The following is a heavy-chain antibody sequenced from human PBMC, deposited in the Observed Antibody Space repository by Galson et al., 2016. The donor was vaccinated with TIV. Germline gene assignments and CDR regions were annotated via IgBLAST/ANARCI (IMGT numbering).Heavy chain of an antibody. J-gene: IGHJ6*02. V-gene: IGHV3-23*01. Sequence: SLRLSCAAAGFRFFDFEMSWVRQAPGKGLEWVSGISAGATNTYYADSVGGRFTISRDNSKNTLYLHMSSLRAEDTALYYCARGPTTRRGYCGLDIWGQGTTVTVSS. CDR3: ARGPTTRRGYCGLDI. D-gene: IGHD1-26*01. CDR2: ISAGATNT. CDR1: GFRFFDFE.